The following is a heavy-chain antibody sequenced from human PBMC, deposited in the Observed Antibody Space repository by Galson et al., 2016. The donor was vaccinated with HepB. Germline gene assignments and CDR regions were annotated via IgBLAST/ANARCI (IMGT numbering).Heavy chain of an antibody. CDR1: GFIFTKFA. CDR3: AKGDPFNPREQLDYFES. Sequence: SLRLSCAASGFIFTKFAMSWVRQAPGKGLEWVSLLSGTGDRTYYADSVKGRFTISRDNSMNMVYLQMNSLRAEDTALYYCAKGDPFNPREQLDYFESWGQGPLVTVAS. CDR2: LSGTGDRT. V-gene: IGHV3-23*01. J-gene: IGHJ4*02. D-gene: IGHD6-13*01.